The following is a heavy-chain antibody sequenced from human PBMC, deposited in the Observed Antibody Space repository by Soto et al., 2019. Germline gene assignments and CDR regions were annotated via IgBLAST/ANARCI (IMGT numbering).Heavy chain of an antibody. CDR3: ARDILSVGPRANDAFDV. CDR2: INPDNGNT. J-gene: IGHJ3*01. V-gene: IGHV1-3*01. CDR1: GFTFSDHL. Sequence: QVQLVQSGAEVRKPGASVNISCRASGFTFSDHLINWVRQVPGQSLEWMGWINPDNGNTKYSQTFKGRVTISRHSSESIVYVEVSDLTSEDTAVFYCARDILSVGPRANDAFDVWGQGTMVTVSS. D-gene: IGHD2-8*02.